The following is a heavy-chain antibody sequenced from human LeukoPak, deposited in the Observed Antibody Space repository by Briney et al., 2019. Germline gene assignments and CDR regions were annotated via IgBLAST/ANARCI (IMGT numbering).Heavy chain of an antibody. D-gene: IGHD3-3*02. Sequence: PGGSLRLSCAASGFKFRNYGMHWVRQAPGKGLEWVVVIYYDGSKKYYADSVKGRFTISSDNSKNTVSMEMNSLRVEDTAVYYCATSLGESTFETWGQGTLVTVSS. CDR2: IYYDGSKK. V-gene: IGHV3-33*01. CDR1: GFKFRNYG. CDR3: ATSLGESTFET. J-gene: IGHJ5*02.